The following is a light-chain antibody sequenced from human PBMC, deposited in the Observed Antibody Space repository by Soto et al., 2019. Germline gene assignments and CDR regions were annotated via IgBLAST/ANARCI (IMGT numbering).Light chain of an antibody. Sequence: DIQMTQSPPSVSASVGDRVTITCQARQDIGHYLNWYQQRPGEAPNLLIYDASTWQSGVPSRFTGSGSGTIFTFTISRLQPEDVATYYCQQYDDIPVFGPGTKV. CDR1: QDIGHY. V-gene: IGKV1-33*01. CDR2: DAS. CDR3: QQYDDIPV. J-gene: IGKJ3*01.